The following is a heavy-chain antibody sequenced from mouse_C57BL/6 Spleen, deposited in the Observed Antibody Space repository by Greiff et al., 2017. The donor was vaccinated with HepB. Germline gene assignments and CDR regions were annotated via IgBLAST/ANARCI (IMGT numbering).Heavy chain of an antibody. V-gene: IGHV1-64*01. Sequence: VQLQQSGAELVKPGASVKLSCKASGYTFTSYWMHWVKQRPGQGLEWIGMIHPNSGSTNYNEKFKSKATLTVDKSSSTAYMQLSSLTSEDSAVYYCARTNDYDPAWFAYWGQGTLVTVSA. CDR1: GYTFTSYW. CDR2: IHPNSGST. J-gene: IGHJ3*01. D-gene: IGHD2-4*01. CDR3: ARTNDYDPAWFAY.